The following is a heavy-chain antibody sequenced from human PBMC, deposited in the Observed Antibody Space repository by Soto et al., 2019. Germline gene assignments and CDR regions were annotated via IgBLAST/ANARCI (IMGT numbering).Heavy chain of an antibody. D-gene: IGHD1-7*01. CDR3: AREGLTGTIGLYYYYGMDV. CDR1: GGSISSYY. V-gene: IGHV4-59*01. CDR2: IYYSGST. Sequence: QVQLQESGPGLVKPSETLSLTCTVSGGSISSYYWSWIRQPPGKGLEWIGYIYYSGSTNYNPSRKRRVTXSXDXXKNQFALKLSSVTAADTAVYYCAREGLTGTIGLYYYYGMDVWGPGTTVTVSS. J-gene: IGHJ6*02.